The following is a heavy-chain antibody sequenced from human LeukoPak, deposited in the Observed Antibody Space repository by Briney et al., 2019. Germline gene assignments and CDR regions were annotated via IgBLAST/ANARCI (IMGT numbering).Heavy chain of an antibody. D-gene: IGHD3-22*01. CDR3: ARSAYYYDSSGYYYVDY. J-gene: IGHJ4*02. Sequence: PGGSLRLSCAASGFTFSSYWMNWVRQAPGKGLVWVSRIASDGSSTTYADSVKGRFSISRDNAKNTLYLQMNSLRAEDTAVYYCARSAYYYDSSGYYYVDYWGQGTLVTVSS. CDR1: GFTFSSYW. CDR2: IASDGSST. V-gene: IGHV3-74*01.